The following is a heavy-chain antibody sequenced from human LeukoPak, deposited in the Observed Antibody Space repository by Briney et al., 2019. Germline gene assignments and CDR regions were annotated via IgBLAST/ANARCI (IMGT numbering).Heavy chain of an antibody. CDR2: IKHSGST. J-gene: IGHJ4*02. V-gene: IGHV4-34*01. Sequence: PSETLSLTCAVYGGSFSGYYWSWIRQPPGKGLEWIGEIKHSGSTNYNPSLKSRVTISVDTSKNQFSLKLSSVTAADTAVYYCARGHYSSSSSRPFDYWGQGTLVTVSS. D-gene: IGHD6-6*01. CDR3: ARGHYSSSSSRPFDY. CDR1: GGSFSGYY.